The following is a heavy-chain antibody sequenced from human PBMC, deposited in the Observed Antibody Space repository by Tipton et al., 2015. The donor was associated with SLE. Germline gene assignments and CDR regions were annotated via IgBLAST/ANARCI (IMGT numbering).Heavy chain of an antibody. CDR2: ISGDGTSI. V-gene: IGHV3-74*01. D-gene: IGHD3-9*01. CDR1: GFTFSRYW. CDR3: AGIEGDKSYYFYYYIDV. J-gene: IGHJ6*03. Sequence: SPRLSCAASGFTFSRYWMHWVRQVPGKGLVWVSRISGDGTSIRYADSVKGRFTISRDNTKNTLYLQMNSLRADDAAVYYCAGIEGDKSYYFYYYIDVWGKGTTVTVSS.